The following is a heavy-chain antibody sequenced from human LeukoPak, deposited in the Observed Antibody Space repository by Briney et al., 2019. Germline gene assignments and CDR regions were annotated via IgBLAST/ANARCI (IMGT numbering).Heavy chain of an antibody. Sequence: SETLSLTCTVSGGSISNYYWSWIRQPPGKGLEWIACIYYSGITNYNPSLKSRVTISVDTSKNQFSLKLSSVTAADTAVYYCARDWGGNEGYYFDYWGQGTLVTVSS. CDR2: IYYSGIT. J-gene: IGHJ4*02. D-gene: IGHD3-10*01. V-gene: IGHV4-59*01. CDR1: GGSISNYY. CDR3: ARDWGGNEGYYFDY.